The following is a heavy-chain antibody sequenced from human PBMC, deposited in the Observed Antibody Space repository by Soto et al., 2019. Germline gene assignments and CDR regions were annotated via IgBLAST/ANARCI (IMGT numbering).Heavy chain of an antibody. V-gene: IGHV1-18*01. CDR1: GYTFTSYG. CDR2: ISAYNGNT. D-gene: IGHD2-15*01. Sequence: QVQLVQSGAEVKKPGASVKVSCKASGYTFTSYGISWVRQAPGQGLEWMGWISAYNGNTNYAQKLQGRVTMTTETSTSKASMELRSLRSDDTAVYYCARRYKYCSGGSCCFRGGTTGPYGMDVWGQGTTVTVSS. CDR3: ARRYKYCSGGSCCFRGGTTGPYGMDV. J-gene: IGHJ6*02.